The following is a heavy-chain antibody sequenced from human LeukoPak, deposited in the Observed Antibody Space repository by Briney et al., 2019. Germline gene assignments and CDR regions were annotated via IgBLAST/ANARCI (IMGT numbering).Heavy chain of an antibody. CDR3: ARPDYDFWSGYYRGGPPPDY. J-gene: IGHJ4*02. D-gene: IGHD3-3*01. CDR2: ISAYNGNT. CDR1: GYTFTSYG. V-gene: IGHV1-18*01. Sequence: GASVKVSCKASGYTFTSYGISWVRQAPGQGLEWMGGISAYNGNTNYAQKLQGRVTMTTDTSTSTAHLELRSLRSDDTAVYYCARPDYDFWSGYYRGGPPPDYWGQGTLVTVSS.